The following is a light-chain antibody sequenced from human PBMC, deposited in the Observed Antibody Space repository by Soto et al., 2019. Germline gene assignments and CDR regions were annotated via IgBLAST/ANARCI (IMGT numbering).Light chain of an antibody. V-gene: IGLV2-14*01. Sequence: QSALTQPASVSGSPGQSITISCTGTSSDVGGYKYVSWYQQHTGKAPKIMIYEVSNRPSGVSNRFSGSKSGDTASLTISGLQAEDEAYYYCSSYASSSTLIFGGGTKLTVL. CDR3: SSYASSSTLI. CDR2: EVS. CDR1: SSDVGGYKY. J-gene: IGLJ2*01.